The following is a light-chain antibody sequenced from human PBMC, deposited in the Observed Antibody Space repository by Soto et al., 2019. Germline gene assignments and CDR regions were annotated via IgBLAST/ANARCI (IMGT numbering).Light chain of an antibody. CDR2: DVS. CDR1: SSDVGGYNY. V-gene: IGLV2-14*01. CDR3: SSCAGSYTYV. Sequence: QSALTQPASVSGSPGQSITISCTGTSSDVGGYNYVSWYQQHPGKAPKLMIYDVSNRPSGVSNRFSGSKSGNTASLTISGLQAEDEADYYCSSCAGSYTYVFGTGTKVTVL. J-gene: IGLJ1*01.